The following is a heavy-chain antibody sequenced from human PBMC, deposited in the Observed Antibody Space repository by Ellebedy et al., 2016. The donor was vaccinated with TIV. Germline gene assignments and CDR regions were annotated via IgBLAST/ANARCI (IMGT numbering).Heavy chain of an antibody. CDR1: GLTIDDYA. Sequence: GESLKISCAGSGLTIDDYAMHWVRQFPGKGLEWVGLVSWDGGSTYYADSVKGRFTVSKDNSKNSLYLEMNSLRGEDTALYYCAIGYDTDAFDIWGRGTLVTVS. J-gene: IGHJ3*02. CDR2: VSWDGGST. CDR3: AIGYDTDAFDI. V-gene: IGHV3-43D*03. D-gene: IGHD2-2*03.